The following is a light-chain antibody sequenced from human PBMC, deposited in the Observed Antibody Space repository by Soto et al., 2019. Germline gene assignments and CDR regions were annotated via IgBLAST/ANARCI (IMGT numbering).Light chain of an antibody. V-gene: IGKV3-15*01. CDR3: QQYNNWPPT. CDR2: GAS. Sequence: EIVMTQSPATLSVSPGERATLSCRASQSVSSNLAWYQQRPGQAPRLLIYGASTRATGIPARFSGSGPGTEFTLTISSLQSEDFALYFCQQYNNWPPTFGQGTKVEIK. CDR1: QSVSSN. J-gene: IGKJ1*01.